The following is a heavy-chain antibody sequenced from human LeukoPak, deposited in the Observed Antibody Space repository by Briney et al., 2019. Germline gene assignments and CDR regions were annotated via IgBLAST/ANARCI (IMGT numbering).Heavy chain of an antibody. CDR3: AKDWGYGEAGIDF. J-gene: IGHJ4*02. CDR1: GFTVSKNY. D-gene: IGHD3-16*01. V-gene: IGHV3-66*01. Sequence: GGSLRLSCAASGFTVSKNYMSWVRQAPGKGLEWVSVIYSGGSTYYADSVKGRFTISRDNSKNTVFLQMNSLRAEDTAVYYCAKDWGYGEAGIDFWGQGTLVTVSS. CDR2: IYSGGST.